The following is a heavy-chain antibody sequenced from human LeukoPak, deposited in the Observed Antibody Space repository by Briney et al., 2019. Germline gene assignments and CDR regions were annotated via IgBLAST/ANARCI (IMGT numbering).Heavy chain of an antibody. D-gene: IGHD3-3*01. CDR3: ARDPTYDFWSGYHLDY. V-gene: IGHV3-21*01. J-gene: IGHJ4*02. CDR1: GFTFSSYS. CDR2: ISSSSSYI. Sequence: GGSLRLSCAASGFTFSSYSMNWVRQAPGKGLEWVSSISSSSSYIYYADSVKGRFTISGDNAKNSLYLQMNSLRAEDTAAYYCARDPTYDFWSGYHLDYWGQGTLVTVSS.